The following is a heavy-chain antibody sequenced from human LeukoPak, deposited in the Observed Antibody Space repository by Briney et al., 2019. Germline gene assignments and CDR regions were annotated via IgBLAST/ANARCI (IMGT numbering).Heavy chain of an antibody. Sequence: GGSLRLSCAASGFTFSSYAMSWVRQAPGKGLEWVSAISGSGGSTYYADSVKGRFTISRDNSKNTLYLQMNSLRAEDTAIYYCAKRVGYHYDSSGYFDYWGQGTLVTVSS. CDR3: AKRVGYHYDSSGYFDY. J-gene: IGHJ4*02. CDR2: ISGSGGST. V-gene: IGHV3-23*01. CDR1: GFTFSSYA. D-gene: IGHD3-22*01.